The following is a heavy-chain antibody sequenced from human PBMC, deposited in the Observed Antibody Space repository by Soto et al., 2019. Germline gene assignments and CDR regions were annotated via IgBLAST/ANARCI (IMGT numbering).Heavy chain of an antibody. D-gene: IGHD6-13*01. V-gene: IGHV3-30-3*01. CDR3: ARDSEQQLVPGYFQH. CDR1: GFTFSSYA. Sequence: QVQLVESGGGVVQPGRSLRLSCAASGFTFSSYAMHWVRQAPGKGLEWVAVISSDGSNKYYADSVKGRFIISRDNSKNTLYLQMNSLRAEDTAVYYCARDSEQQLVPGYFQHWGQGTLVTDSS. J-gene: IGHJ1*01. CDR2: ISSDGSNK.